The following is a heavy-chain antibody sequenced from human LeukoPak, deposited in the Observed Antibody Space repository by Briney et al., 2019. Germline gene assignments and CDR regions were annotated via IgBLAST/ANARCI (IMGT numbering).Heavy chain of an antibody. CDR1: GDSIISGGYH. J-gene: IGHJ4*02. V-gene: IGHV4-31*03. CDR2: IYNSGSP. D-gene: IGHD1-1*01. CDR3: ARDHTGNGHFDY. Sequence: KPSETLSLTCIVSGDSIISGGYHWSWIRQHPGKGLEWIGHIYNSGSPFYNTSLKSRVTISVDTSKNQFSLKLSSVTAADTAVYFCARDHTGNGHFDYWGQGTLVTVSS.